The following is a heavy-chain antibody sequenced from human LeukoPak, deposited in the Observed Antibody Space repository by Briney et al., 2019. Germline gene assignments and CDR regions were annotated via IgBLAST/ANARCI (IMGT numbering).Heavy chain of an antibody. V-gene: IGHV3-30*02. J-gene: IGHJ6*03. CDR3: AKVGGRGSYYYYYYMDV. D-gene: IGHD1-26*01. CDR1: GFTFSSYW. Sequence: GGSLRLSCAASGFTFSSYWMSWVRQAPGKGLEWVAFIRYDGSNQYYADSVKGRFTISRDNSKNTLYLQMNSLRAEDTAMYYCAKVGGRGSYYYYYYMDVWGKGTTVTVSS. CDR2: IRYDGSNQ.